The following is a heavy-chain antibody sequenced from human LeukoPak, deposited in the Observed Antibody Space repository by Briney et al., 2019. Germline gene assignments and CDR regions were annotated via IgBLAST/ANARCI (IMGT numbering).Heavy chain of an antibody. J-gene: IGHJ4*02. Sequence: SETLSLTCTVSGGSISNSYCGWIRRPPGKGLEWIGSMHYSGGTRYNPSLNSRVTISVDTSQNQFSLKLSSVTAADTAVYYCATGPMMVRSLYWGQGTLVTVSA. CDR2: MHYSGGT. CDR1: GGSISNSY. CDR3: ATGPMMVRSLY. V-gene: IGHV4-39*01. D-gene: IGHD3-10*01.